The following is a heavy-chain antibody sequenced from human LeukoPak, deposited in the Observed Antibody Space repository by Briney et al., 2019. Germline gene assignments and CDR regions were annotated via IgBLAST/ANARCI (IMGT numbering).Heavy chain of an antibody. Sequence: PGGSLRLSCAASGFTFSSYAMSWVRQAPGKGLEWVSAISGSGGSTYYADSVKGRFTISRDNSKNTLYLQMNSLRAEDTAVYYCAKDKSRCSSTSCYVYPDYFDYWGQGTLVTVSS. V-gene: IGHV3-23*01. CDR2: ISGSGGST. D-gene: IGHD2-2*01. J-gene: IGHJ4*02. CDR3: AKDKSRCSSTSCYVYPDYFDY. CDR1: GFTFSSYA.